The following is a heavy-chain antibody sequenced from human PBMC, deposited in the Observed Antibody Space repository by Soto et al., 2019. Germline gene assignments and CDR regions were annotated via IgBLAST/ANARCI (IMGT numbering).Heavy chain of an antibody. D-gene: IGHD1-26*01. CDR2: ISWNGKEI. CDR3: VKDSSWEPRILDF. V-gene: IGHV3-9*01. CDR1: GFTFDDYA. Sequence: VQLVESGGGLEQPGRSLRLSCAGSGFTFDDYALHWVRQVPRKGLERVSGISWNGKEIGYADSVKGRFIVSRDNAKNSLYLQLNSLRVEATALYFCVKDSSWEPRILDFWGQGTRVTVSS. J-gene: IGHJ3*01.